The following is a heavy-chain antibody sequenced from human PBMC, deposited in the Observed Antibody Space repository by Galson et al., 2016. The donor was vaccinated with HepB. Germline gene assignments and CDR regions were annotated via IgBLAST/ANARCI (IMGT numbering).Heavy chain of an antibody. D-gene: IGHD3-3*01. J-gene: IGHJ6*01. Sequence: LSLTCRVSGGSVSSPTWWTWVRQSPGKGLEWIGESYHTGTTNYHPSLRRRVTISVDKSKNQFALRLASVTAADTAVYFCACKEWTSKSHYFYGLDVWGQGTTGIVSS. CDR2: SYHTGTT. V-gene: IGHV4-4*01. CDR1: GGSVSSPTW. CDR3: ACKEWTSKSHYFYGLDV.